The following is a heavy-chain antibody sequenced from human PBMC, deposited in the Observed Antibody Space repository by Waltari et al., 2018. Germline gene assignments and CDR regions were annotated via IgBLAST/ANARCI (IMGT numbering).Heavy chain of an antibody. CDR2: IRYDGSNK. V-gene: IGHV3-30*02. D-gene: IGHD1-20*01. J-gene: IGHJ4*02. CDR1: GFPFSSYG. Sequence: QVQLVESGGGVVQPGGSLRLSCAASGFPFSSYGMHWVRQAPGKGLEWVAFIRYDGSNKYYADSVKGRFTISRDNSKNTLYLQMNSLRAEDTAVYYCAKDGKLTGPYWGQGTLVTVSS. CDR3: AKDGKLTGPY.